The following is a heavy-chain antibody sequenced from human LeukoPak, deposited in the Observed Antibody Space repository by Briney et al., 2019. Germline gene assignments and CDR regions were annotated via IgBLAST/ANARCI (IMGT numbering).Heavy chain of an antibody. Sequence: PGGSLRLSCAASGFTFSSYAMNWVRQAPGKGLERVSAISGSGSITYYADSVKGRFTISRDNSKNTLYLQMNSLRAEDTAVDYCAKGSSYYGSGSHFDYWGQGTLVTVSS. V-gene: IGHV3-23*01. CDR2: ISGSGSIT. J-gene: IGHJ4*02. CDR3: AKGSSYYGSGSHFDY. D-gene: IGHD3-10*01. CDR1: GFTFSSYA.